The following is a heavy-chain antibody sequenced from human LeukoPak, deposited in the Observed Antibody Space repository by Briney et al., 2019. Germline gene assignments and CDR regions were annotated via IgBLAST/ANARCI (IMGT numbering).Heavy chain of an antibody. J-gene: IGHJ5*02. D-gene: IGHD3-10*01. CDR1: GFIFSHYG. CDR2: INHSGST. CDR3: ARGPFGNWFDP. V-gene: IGHV4-34*01. Sequence: PGGSLRLSCAASGFIFSHYGMNWVRQPPGKGLEWIGEINHSGSTNYNPSLKSRVTISVDTSKNQFSLKLSSVTAADTAVYYCARGPFGNWFDPWGQGTLVTVSS.